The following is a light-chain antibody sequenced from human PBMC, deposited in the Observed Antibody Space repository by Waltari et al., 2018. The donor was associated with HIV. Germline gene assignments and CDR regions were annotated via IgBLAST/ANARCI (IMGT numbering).Light chain of an antibody. J-gene: IGLJ2*01. CDR3: QAWDNSTAV. V-gene: IGLV3-1*01. CDR2: QDT. Sequence: SYELTQPPSVSVSPGLTASVTCSGDKLGDKYVCWYQQKPGQSPVLVIYQDTKRPSGIPERLSGSNSGNTATLTISGTQAVDEADDYCQAWDNSTAVFGGGTQLTVL. CDR1: KLGDKY.